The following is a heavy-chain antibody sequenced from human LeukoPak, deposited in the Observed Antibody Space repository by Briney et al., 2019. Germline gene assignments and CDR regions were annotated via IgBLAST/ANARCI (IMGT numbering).Heavy chain of an antibody. CDR1: GFTFSSYS. CDR3: ARARGSYSFDY. V-gene: IGHV3-48*04. J-gene: IGHJ4*02. D-gene: IGHD3-10*01. Sequence: GGSLRLSCAASGFTFSSYSMNWVRQAPGKGLEWVSYISSSSSTIYYADSVKGRFTISRDNAKDSLYLQMNSLRAEDTAVYYCARARGSYSFDYWGQGTLVTVSS. CDR2: ISSSSSTI.